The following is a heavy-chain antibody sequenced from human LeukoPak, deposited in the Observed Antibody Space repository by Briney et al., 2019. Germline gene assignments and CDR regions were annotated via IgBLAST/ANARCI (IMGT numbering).Heavy chain of an antibody. CDR1: GGSISSYY. J-gene: IGHJ4*02. D-gene: IGHD4-17*01. V-gene: IGHV4-59*12. CDR3: ARGGDDYGDTGQLFDY. Sequence: ETLSLTCTVSGGSISSYYWSWIRQPPGKGLEWNGYIYYSGSTNYNPSLKSRVTISVDTSKNQFSLKLSSVTAADTAVYYCARGGDDYGDTGQLFDYWGQGTLVTVSS. CDR2: IYYSGST.